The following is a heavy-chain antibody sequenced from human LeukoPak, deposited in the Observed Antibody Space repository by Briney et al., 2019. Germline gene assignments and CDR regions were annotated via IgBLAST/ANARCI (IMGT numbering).Heavy chain of an antibody. CDR3: ARLQQLDRGIFFDY. Sequence: GASVKVSCKASGYTFTGYYMHWVRQATGQGLEWMGWMNPNSGNTGYAQKFQGRVTMTRNTSISTAYMELSSLRSEDTAVYYCARLQQLDRGIFFDYWGQGILVTVSS. CDR2: MNPNSGNT. D-gene: IGHD6-13*01. V-gene: IGHV1-8*02. CDR1: GYTFTGYY. J-gene: IGHJ4*02.